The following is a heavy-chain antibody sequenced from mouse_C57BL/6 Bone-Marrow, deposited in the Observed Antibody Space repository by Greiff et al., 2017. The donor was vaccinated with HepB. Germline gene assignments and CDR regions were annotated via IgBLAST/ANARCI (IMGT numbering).Heavy chain of an antibody. V-gene: IGHV3-6*01. CDR3: AREGTTVAYAMDY. J-gene: IGHJ4*01. CDR1: GYSITSGYY. CDR2: ISYDGSN. Sequence: EVKVEESGPGLVKPSQSLSLTCSVTGYSITSGYYWNWIRQFPGNKLEWMGYISYDGSNNYNPSLKNRISITRDTSKNQFFLKLNSVTTEDTATYYCAREGTTVAYAMDYWGQGTSVTVSS. D-gene: IGHD1-1*01.